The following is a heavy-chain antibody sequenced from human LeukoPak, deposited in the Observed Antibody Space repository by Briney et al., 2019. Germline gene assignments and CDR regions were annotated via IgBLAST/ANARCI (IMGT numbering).Heavy chain of an antibody. CDR1: GGTFSSYA. CDR3: ARGTYYYDSSGYYYPY. D-gene: IGHD3-22*01. CDR2: IIPIFGTA. J-gene: IGHJ4*02. Sequence: ASVKVSCKASGGTFSSYAISWVRQAPGQGLEWMGGIIPIFGTANYAQKFQGRVTITADESTSTAYMELSSLRSEDTAVYYCARGTYYYDSSGYYYPYWGQGTLVTVSS. V-gene: IGHV1-69*13.